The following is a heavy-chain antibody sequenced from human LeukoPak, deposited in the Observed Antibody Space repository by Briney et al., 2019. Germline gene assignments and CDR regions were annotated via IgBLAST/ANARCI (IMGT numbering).Heavy chain of an antibody. CDR3: AKDTNYYDGSGYYYTPHY. CDR1: GFTFSSYA. V-gene: IGHV3-23*01. Sequence: GGSLRLSCAASGFTFSSYAMSWVRQAPGKGLEWVSAISGSGGSTYYADSVKGRFTISRDNSKNTLYLQMNSLRAEDTAVYYCAKDTNYYDGSGYYYTPHYWGQGTLVTVSS. D-gene: IGHD3-22*01. J-gene: IGHJ4*02. CDR2: ISGSGGST.